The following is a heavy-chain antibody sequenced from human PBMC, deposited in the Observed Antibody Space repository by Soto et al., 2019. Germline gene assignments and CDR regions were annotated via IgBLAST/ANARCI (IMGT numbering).Heavy chain of an antibody. CDR1: GDSVSSNSAA. D-gene: IGHD2-2*01. V-gene: IGHV6-1*01. Sequence: SQTLSLTCAIPGDSVSSNSAAWNWIRQSPSRGLEWLGRTYYRSKWYNDYAVSVKSRITINPDTSKNQFSLQLNSVTPEDTAVYYCARAEPYCSSTSCYLFDNYYYYYYMDVWGKGTTVTVSS. CDR2: TYYRSKWYN. J-gene: IGHJ6*03. CDR3: ARAEPYCSSTSCYLFDNYYYYYYMDV.